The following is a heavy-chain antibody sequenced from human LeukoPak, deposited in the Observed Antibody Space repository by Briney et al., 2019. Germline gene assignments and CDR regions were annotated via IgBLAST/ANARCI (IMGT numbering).Heavy chain of an antibody. J-gene: IGHJ4*02. Sequence: PSETLSLTCTVSGGSISSSSYYWGWIRQPPGKGLEWIGSIYYSGSTYYNPSLKSRVTISVDTSKNQFSLKLSSVTAADTAVYYCASLSGYGSYWGQGTLVTVSS. CDR2: IYYSGST. CDR3: ASLSGYGSY. D-gene: IGHD6-19*01. CDR1: GGSISSSSYY. V-gene: IGHV4-39*01.